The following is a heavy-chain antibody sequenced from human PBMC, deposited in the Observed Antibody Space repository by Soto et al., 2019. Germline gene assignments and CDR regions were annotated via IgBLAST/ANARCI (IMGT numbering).Heavy chain of an antibody. CDR3: ARDDAAWGYYGSGSYYIYYYYGMDV. CDR2: ISAYNGNT. Sequence: GASVKVSCKASGYPFTSYGISWVRQAPGQGLEWMGWISAYNGNTNYAQKLQGRVTMTTDTSTSTAYMELRSLRSDDTAVYYCARDDAAWGYYGSGSYYIYYYYGMDVWGQGTTVTV. V-gene: IGHV1-18*01. J-gene: IGHJ6*02. CDR1: GYPFTSYG. D-gene: IGHD3-10*01.